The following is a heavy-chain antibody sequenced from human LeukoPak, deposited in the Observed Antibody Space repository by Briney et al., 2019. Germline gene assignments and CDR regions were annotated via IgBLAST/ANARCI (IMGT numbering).Heavy chain of an antibody. Sequence: GGSLRLSCAASGFTFSSYAMHWVRQAPGKGLEWVAVISYDGSNKYYADSVKGRFTISRDNSKNTLYLQMNSLRAEDTAVYYCARPTVTTKGLEYFQHWGQGTLVTVSS. J-gene: IGHJ1*01. CDR1: GFTFSSYA. D-gene: IGHD4-17*01. CDR3: ARPTVTTKGLEYFQH. CDR2: ISYDGSNK. V-gene: IGHV3-30*04.